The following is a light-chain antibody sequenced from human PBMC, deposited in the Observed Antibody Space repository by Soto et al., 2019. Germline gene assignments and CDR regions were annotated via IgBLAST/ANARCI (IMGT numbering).Light chain of an antibody. J-gene: IGKJ1*01. V-gene: IGKV1-5*03. CDR3: QHYNSYSEA. CDR2: KAS. CDR1: QTISSW. Sequence: DIQMTQSPSTLSASVGDRVTIICRSSQTISSWLAWYQQKPGKAPKLLIYKASTLKSGVPSRFSGSGSGTEFTLTISSLQPDDFATYYCQHYNSYSEAFGQVTKVDIK.